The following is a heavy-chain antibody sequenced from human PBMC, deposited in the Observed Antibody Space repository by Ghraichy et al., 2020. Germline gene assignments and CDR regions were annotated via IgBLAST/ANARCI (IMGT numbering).Heavy chain of an antibody. CDR1: GGSFSGYY. CDR3: ARGPYTIFTPYYYYYMDV. D-gene: IGHD3-3*01. Sequence: SETLSLTCAVYGGSFSGYYWSWIRQPPGKGLEWIGEINHSGSTNYNPSLKSRVTISVDTSKNQFSLKLSSVTAADTAVYYCARGPYTIFTPYYYYYMDVWGKGTTVTVSS. J-gene: IGHJ6*03. V-gene: IGHV4-34*01. CDR2: INHSGST.